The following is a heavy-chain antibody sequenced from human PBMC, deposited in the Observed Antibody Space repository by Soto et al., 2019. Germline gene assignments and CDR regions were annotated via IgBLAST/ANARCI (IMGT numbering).Heavy chain of an antibody. CDR1: GFTFSSYA. D-gene: IGHD3-9*01. CDR3: AKTHYDILTGRRFADDAFDI. Sequence: PGGSLRLSCAASGFTFSSYAMSWVRQAPGKGLEWVSAISGSGGSTYYADSVKGRFTISRDNSKNTLYLQMNSLRAEDTAVYYCAKTHYDILTGRRFADDAFDIWGQGTMVTVSS. J-gene: IGHJ3*02. V-gene: IGHV3-23*01. CDR2: ISGSGGST.